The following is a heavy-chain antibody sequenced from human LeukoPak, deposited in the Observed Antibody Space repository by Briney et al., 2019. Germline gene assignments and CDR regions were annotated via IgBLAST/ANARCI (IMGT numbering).Heavy chain of an antibody. V-gene: IGHV1-46*01. D-gene: IGHD3-10*01. J-gene: IGHJ4*02. Sequence: ASVKVSYKASGYTFTSYYIHWVRQAPGQGLEWIGIINPNGGTTSYAQTFQGRVTMTRDTSTSTVYMELSSLRAEDTAVYYCARDLRGLRWFGLIDYWGQGTLVTVSS. CDR1: GYTFTSYY. CDR3: ARDLRGLRWFGLIDY. CDR2: INPNGGTT.